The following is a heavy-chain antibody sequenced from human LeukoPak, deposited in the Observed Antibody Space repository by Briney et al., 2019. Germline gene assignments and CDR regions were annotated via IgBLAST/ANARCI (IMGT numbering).Heavy chain of an antibody. CDR3: SGGYPYYYYGMDV. Sequence: SETLSLTCAVYGGSFSGYYWSWFRQPPGKGLEWIGEINHSGSTNYNPSLKSRVTISVDTSKNQFSLKLSSVTAADTAVYYCSGGYPYYYYGMDVWGQGTTVTVSS. CDR2: INHSGST. CDR1: GGSFSGYY. V-gene: IGHV4-34*01. J-gene: IGHJ6*02.